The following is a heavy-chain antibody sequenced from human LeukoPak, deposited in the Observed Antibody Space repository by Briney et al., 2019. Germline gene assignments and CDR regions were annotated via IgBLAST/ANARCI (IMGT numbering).Heavy chain of an antibody. CDR2: IYYSGST. CDR1: GDSINSYY. Sequence: SETLSLTCIVSGDSINSYYWSWIRQPPGKGLEWIGHIYYSGSTNYNPSLKSRVTMSVDTSENQFSLKLTSVTAADTAVYFCVRHPWRLGSRDYNFDCWGQGILVTVSS. V-gene: IGHV4-59*08. D-gene: IGHD3-16*01. CDR3: VRHPWRLGSRDYNFDC. J-gene: IGHJ4*02.